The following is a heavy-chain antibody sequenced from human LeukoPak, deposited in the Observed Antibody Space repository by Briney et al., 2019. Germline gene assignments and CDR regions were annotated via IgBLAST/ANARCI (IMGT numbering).Heavy chain of an antibody. J-gene: IGHJ4*02. CDR2: TYYRSKWYN. D-gene: IGHD3-22*01. CDR3: AREVGEYYYDSSGPIDY. V-gene: IGHV6-1*01. CDR1: GDSFSSNSAA. Sequence: SQTLSLTCAISGDSFSSNSAAWNWIRQSLSRGLEWLGRTYYRSKWYNDYAVSVKSRITINPDTSKNQFSLQLNSVTPEDTAVYYCAREVGEYYYDSSGPIDYWGQGTLVTVSP.